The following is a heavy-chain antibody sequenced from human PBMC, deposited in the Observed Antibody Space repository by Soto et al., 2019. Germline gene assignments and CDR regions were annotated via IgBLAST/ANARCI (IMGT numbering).Heavy chain of an antibody. CDR3: ARQGDHGYFDL. V-gene: IGHV3-33*01. D-gene: IGHD1-26*01. CDR2: IWYDGSNK. CDR1: GFTFSSYG. J-gene: IGHJ2*01. Sequence: QVQLVESGGGVVQPGRSLRLSCAASGFTFSSYGMHWVRQAPGKGLEWVAVIWYDGSNKYYADSVKGRFTISRDNSKNTLYLQMNSLRAEDTAVYYCARQGDHGYFDLWRRGTLVTVSS.